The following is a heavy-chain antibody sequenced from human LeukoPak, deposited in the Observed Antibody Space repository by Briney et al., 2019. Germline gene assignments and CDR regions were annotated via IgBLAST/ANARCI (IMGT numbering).Heavy chain of an antibody. CDR3: VRGRPAYYYYGMDV. Sequence: PGGSLRLSCAASAFTFNTYWMHWVRQAPGKGLVWVSRINSDGSSSSYADSVKGRFTISRDNAKNTLYLQMNSLRAEDTAVYYCVRGRPAYYYYGMDVWGQGTTVTVSS. CDR2: INSDGSSS. J-gene: IGHJ6*02. V-gene: IGHV3-74*01. D-gene: IGHD2-15*01. CDR1: AFTFNTYW.